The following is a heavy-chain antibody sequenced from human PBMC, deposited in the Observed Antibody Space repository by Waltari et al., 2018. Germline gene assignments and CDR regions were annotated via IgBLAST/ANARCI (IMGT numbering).Heavy chain of an antibody. CDR2: IRYDGSNK. V-gene: IGHV3-30*02. CDR1: GFTFSRYG. CDR3: AKGPTVVIVGANGCDY. J-gene: IGHJ4*02. Sequence: QVQLVESGGGVVQPGGSLRRSCAASGFTFSRYGMPWFRQAPGKGLEWVAFIRYDGSNKYYADSVKGRFTISRDNSKNTLYLQMNSLRAEDTAVYYCAKGPTVVIVGANGCDYWGQGTLVTVSS. D-gene: IGHD1-26*01.